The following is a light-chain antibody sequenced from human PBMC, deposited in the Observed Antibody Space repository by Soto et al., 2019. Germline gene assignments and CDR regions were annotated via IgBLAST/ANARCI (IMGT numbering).Light chain of an antibody. V-gene: IGKV3-20*01. CDR1: QSIDSIS. J-gene: IGKJ2*01. CDR2: GAS. CDR3: QQSGGSLYT. Sequence: EIVLTQSPGTLSLFPGERATLSCRASQSIDSISLAWYQHKPGQAPRLLIYGASSRSTAIPDRFSGSGSGTDFTLTITRLEPEDFAVYFCQQSGGSLYTFGQGTKVEMK.